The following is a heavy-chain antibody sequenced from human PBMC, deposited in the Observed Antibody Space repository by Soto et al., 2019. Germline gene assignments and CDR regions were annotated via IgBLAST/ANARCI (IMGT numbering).Heavy chain of an antibody. CDR2: IYYGGST. Sequence: SETLSLTCTVAGGSISSYYWSWNRQPPGRGLEWIGYIYYGGSTNYNPSLKSRVTISVDTSKNQFSLKLSSVTAADTAVYYCARGGAVAAYSLFDYWGQGTLVTVSS. D-gene: IGHD6-19*01. J-gene: IGHJ4*02. CDR3: ARGGAVAAYSLFDY. V-gene: IGHV4-59*01. CDR1: GGSISSYY.